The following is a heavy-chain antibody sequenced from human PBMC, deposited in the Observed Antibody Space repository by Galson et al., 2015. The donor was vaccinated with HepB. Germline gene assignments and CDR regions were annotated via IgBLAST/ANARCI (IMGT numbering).Heavy chain of an antibody. CDR2: IYFSGST. V-gene: IGHV4-39*07. CDR3: ARPLN. J-gene: IGHJ4*02. Sequence: SETLSLTCTVSGGSISGSSYYWGWIRQPPGKGLEWIGSIYFSGSTYYNPSLKSRITISVDTSKNQFSLKLSSVTAADTAVYYCARPLNWGQGTLVTVSS. CDR1: GGSISGSSYY.